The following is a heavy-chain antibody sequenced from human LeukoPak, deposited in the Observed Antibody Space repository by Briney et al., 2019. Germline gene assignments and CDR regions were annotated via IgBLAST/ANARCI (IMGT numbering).Heavy chain of an antibody. CDR3: AMTWRNRLYDY. Sequence: SVTVSCKASGGTFSRYAISWVRQTPGQGLEWMGGIIPIFGTANYAQKFQGRVTITADESTSTAYMELSSLRSEDTAVYYCAMTWRNRLYDYWGQGTLVTVSS. J-gene: IGHJ4*02. CDR1: GGTFSRYA. V-gene: IGHV1-69*13. CDR2: IIPIFGTA. D-gene: IGHD1-14*01.